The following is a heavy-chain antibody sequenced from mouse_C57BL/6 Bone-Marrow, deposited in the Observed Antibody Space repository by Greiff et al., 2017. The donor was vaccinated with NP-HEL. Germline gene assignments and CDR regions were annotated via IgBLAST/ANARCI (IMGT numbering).Heavy chain of an antibody. V-gene: IGHV1-81*01. J-gene: IGHJ4*01. CDR3: VKGTTMVTTDAMDY. CDR2: IYPRSGNT. Sequence: LVESGAELARPGASVKLSCKASGYTFTSYGISWVKQRTGQGLEWIGEIYPRSGNTYYNEKFKGKATLTADKSSSTAYMELRSLTSEDSAVYFCVKGTTMVTTDAMDYWGQGTSVTVSS. CDR1: GYTFTSYG. D-gene: IGHD2-2*01.